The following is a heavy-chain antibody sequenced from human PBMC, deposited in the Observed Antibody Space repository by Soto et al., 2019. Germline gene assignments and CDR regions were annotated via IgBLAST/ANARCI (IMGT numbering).Heavy chain of an antibody. J-gene: IGHJ4*02. D-gene: IGHD6-13*01. CDR2: IYYSEST. CDR3: ARRGGYSSSLEYYFDY. V-gene: IGHV4-39*01. CDR1: GGSISSSSYY. Sequence: QLQLQESGPGLVKPSETLSLTCTVSGGSISSSSYYWGWIRQPPGKGLEWIGSIYYSESTYYNPSLKSRVTISVDTSKNQFALRLSSVTAADTAVYYCARRGGYSSSLEYYFDYWGQGTLVTVSS.